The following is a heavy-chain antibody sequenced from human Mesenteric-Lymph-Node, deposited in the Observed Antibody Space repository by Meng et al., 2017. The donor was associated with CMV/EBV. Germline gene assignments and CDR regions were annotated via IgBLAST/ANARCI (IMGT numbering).Heavy chain of an antibody. CDR2: IRFDGTNK. D-gene: IGHD6-6*01. V-gene: IGHV3-30*02. CDR3: ARQVGVYRSSSGAQRYYYYGMDV. CDR1: GFTFTDAW. J-gene: IGHJ6*02. Sequence: GESLKISCVASGFTFTDAWMSWVRQAPGKGLEWVAFIRFDGTNKYYADSVKGRFTISRDNWQRTMYLQMNSLRREDTAIYYCARQVGVYRSSSGAQRYYYYGMDVWGQGTTVTVSS.